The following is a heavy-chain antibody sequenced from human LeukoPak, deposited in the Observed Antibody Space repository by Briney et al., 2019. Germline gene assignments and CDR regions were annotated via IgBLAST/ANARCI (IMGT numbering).Heavy chain of an antibody. CDR2: IYPSDSDA. J-gene: IGHJ4*02. Sequence: GESLQISWKASGYRFTSYWISWVRQMPGKGLEWVGIIYPSDSDARYSPSFQGQVTISADKSINTAYLQWSSLKASDTAMYYCARGDVYFDSWGQGSLVTVSS. CDR1: GYRFTSYW. CDR3: ARGDVYFDS. D-gene: IGHD5-24*01. V-gene: IGHV5-51*01.